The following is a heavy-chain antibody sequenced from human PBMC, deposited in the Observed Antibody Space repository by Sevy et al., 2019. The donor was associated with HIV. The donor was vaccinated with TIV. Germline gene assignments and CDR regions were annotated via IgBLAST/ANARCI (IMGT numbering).Heavy chain of an antibody. CDR1: GGSISSGSYY. V-gene: IGHV4-61*02. CDR2: IYTSGST. J-gene: IGHJ6*03. CDR3: AREGRYATKNYYYYYMDV. D-gene: IGHD5-12*01. Sequence: SDTLSLTCTVSGGSISSGSYYWSWIRQPAGKGLEWIGRIYTSGSTNYNPSLKSRVTISVDTSKNQFSLKLSSVTAADTAVYYCAREGRYATKNYYYYYMDVWGKGTTVTVSS.